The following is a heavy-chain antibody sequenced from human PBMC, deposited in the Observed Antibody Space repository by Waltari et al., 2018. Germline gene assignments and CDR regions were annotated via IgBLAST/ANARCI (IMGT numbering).Heavy chain of an antibody. D-gene: IGHD2-15*01. J-gene: IGHJ6*02. Sequence: EVQLVESGGGLVKPGGSLRLSCAASGSTLSPYNMNWVRQGPGRGLEWVAFISRRTTKIYYADSLKGRFTISRDNAENSVHLQMNSLRAEDTAVYYCARDDLAVVSGIVYYNGMDVWGQGTTVTVSS. CDR2: ISRRTTKI. V-gene: IGHV3-21*06. CDR3: ARDDLAVVSGIVYYNGMDV. CDR1: GSTLSPYN.